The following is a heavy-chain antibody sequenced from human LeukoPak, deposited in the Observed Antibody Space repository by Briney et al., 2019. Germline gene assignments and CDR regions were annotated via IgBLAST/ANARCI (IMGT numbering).Heavy chain of an antibody. CDR1: GYTFTSYG. Sequence: ASVTVSCKASGYTFTSYGISWVRQAPGQGLEWMGWINTNTGNPTYAQGFTGRFVFSLDTSVSTAYLQISSLKAEDTAVYYCATDSRGYDYWGQGTLVTVSS. CDR3: ATDSRGYDY. V-gene: IGHV7-4-1*02. D-gene: IGHD3-22*01. J-gene: IGHJ4*02. CDR2: INTNTGNP.